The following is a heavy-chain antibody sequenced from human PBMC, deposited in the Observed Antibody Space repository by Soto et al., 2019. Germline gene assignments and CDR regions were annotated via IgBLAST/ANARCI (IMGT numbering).Heavy chain of an antibody. J-gene: IGHJ6*03. Sequence: SETLSLTCTVSGGSISSYYWSWIRQPPGKGLEWIGYIYYSGSTNYNPSIKSRVTISVDTSKNQFSLKLSSVTAADTAVYYCARHRPVVTIFGVAPPRYYYYMDVWGKGTTVTVSS. CDR3: ARHRPVVTIFGVAPPRYYYYMDV. D-gene: IGHD3-3*01. V-gene: IGHV4-59*08. CDR2: IYYSGST. CDR1: GGSISSYY.